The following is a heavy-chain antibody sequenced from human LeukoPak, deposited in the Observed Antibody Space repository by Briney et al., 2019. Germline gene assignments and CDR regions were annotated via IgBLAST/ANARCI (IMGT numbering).Heavy chain of an antibody. D-gene: IGHD3-10*01. Sequence: SETLSLTCTVSGGSISSSSYYWGWIRQPPGKGLVWVGEIYHSGSTNYNPSLKSRVTISVDKSKNQFSLKLSSVTAADTAVYYCARQYYYGSGPAFDIWGQGTMVTVSS. V-gene: IGHV4-39*07. CDR2: IYHSGST. CDR1: GGSISSSSYY. CDR3: ARQYYYGSGPAFDI. J-gene: IGHJ3*02.